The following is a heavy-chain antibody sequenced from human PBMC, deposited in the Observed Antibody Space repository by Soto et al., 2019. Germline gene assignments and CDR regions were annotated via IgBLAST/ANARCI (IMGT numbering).Heavy chain of an antibody. V-gene: IGHV5-51*01. CDR2: IYPGGSDT. J-gene: IGHJ6*02. Sequence: PGESLKISCKGVGYSFTTYWIEWVRQMPGKGLELMGIIYPGGSDTRYRPSFQGQVTISADKSIGTAYLQWDSLKASDTAMYYCARHSGYSSGWKYNYYGMDVWGQGTTVTVS. CDR3: ARHSGYSSGWKYNYYGMDV. D-gene: IGHD6-19*01. CDR1: GYSFTTYW.